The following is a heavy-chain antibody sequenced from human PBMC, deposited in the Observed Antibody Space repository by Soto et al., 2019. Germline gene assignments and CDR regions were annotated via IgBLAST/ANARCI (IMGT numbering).Heavy chain of an antibody. CDR1: GFTFFTDA. CDR2: ITDSGDST. CDR3: AKDTPVVTFILDY. J-gene: IGHJ4*02. V-gene: IGHV3-23*01. D-gene: IGHD2-21*02. Sequence: GGSLRLSCAASGFTFFTDAMSWVRQAPGKGLGWVSGITDSGDSTYYADSVKGRFTISRDNSKNTLYLQMNSLRAEDKAVYYCAKDTPVVTFILDYWGQGTLVTVSS.